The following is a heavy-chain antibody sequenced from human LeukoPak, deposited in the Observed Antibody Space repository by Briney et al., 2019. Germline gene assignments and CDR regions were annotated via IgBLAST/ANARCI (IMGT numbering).Heavy chain of an antibody. Sequence: GGSLRLSCAASGFTFSSYGMHWVRQAPGKGLEWVAVISYDGSNKYYADSVKGRFTISRDNSKNTLYLQMNSLRAEDTAVYYCAKDFVAGPRQYYFDYWGQGTLVTVSS. CDR2: ISYDGSNK. V-gene: IGHV3-30*18. CDR3: AKDFVAGPRQYYFDY. J-gene: IGHJ4*02. CDR1: GFTFSSYG. D-gene: IGHD6-19*01.